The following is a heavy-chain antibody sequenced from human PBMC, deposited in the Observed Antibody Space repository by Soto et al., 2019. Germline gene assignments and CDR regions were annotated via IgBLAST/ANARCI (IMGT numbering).Heavy chain of an antibody. Sequence: PGGSLRFSCAASGFTFSSYAMHWVRQAPGKGLEWVAVISYDGSNKYYADSVKGRFTISRDNSKNTLYLQMNSLRAEDTAVYYCARAGYSSHDYFDYWGQGTLVTVSS. CDR3: ARAGYSSHDYFDY. D-gene: IGHD6-13*01. J-gene: IGHJ4*02. CDR2: ISYDGSNK. V-gene: IGHV3-30-3*01. CDR1: GFTFSSYA.